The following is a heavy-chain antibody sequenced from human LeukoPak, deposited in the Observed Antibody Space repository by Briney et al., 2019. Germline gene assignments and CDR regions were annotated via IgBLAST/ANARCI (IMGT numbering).Heavy chain of an antibody. CDR1: GGSFSGYY. CDR2: INHSGST. Sequence: PSETLPLTCAVYGGSFSGYYWSWIRQPPGKGLEWIGEINHSGSTNYNPSLKSRVTISVDTSKNQFSLKLSSVTAADTAVYYCARGPTIVVVPAATHYFDYWGQGTLVTVSS. D-gene: IGHD2-2*01. V-gene: IGHV4-34*01. J-gene: IGHJ4*02. CDR3: ARGPTIVVVPAATHYFDY.